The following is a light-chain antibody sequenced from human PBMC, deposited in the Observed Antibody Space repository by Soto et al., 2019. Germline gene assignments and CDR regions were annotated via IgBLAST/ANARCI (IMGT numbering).Light chain of an antibody. CDR1: QSVSSW. Sequence: DIQMTQSPSTLSASVGERVTITCRASQSVSSWLAWYQQKPGKAPKLLIYKASSLESGVPSRFSGSGSGTEFTLTISSLQPDDIATYYCQQYNTYSRTFGQGTKVDIK. V-gene: IGKV1-5*03. CDR2: KAS. CDR3: QQYNTYSRT. J-gene: IGKJ1*01.